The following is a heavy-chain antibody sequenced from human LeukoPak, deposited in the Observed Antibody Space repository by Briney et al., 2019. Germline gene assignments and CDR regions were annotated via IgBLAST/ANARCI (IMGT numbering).Heavy chain of an antibody. J-gene: IGHJ4*02. CDR1: GFTFNNYW. V-gene: IGHV3-7*01. Sequence: GGSLRLSCEASGFTFNNYWMSWFRQAPGKGLEWVANIKQDESEKNYVDSVKGRFTISRDNVKNSLYLQMNSLRAEDTAVYYCANTGAGSWYDYWGQGTLVTVSS. CDR2: IKQDESEK. CDR3: ANTGAGSWYDY. D-gene: IGHD6-13*01.